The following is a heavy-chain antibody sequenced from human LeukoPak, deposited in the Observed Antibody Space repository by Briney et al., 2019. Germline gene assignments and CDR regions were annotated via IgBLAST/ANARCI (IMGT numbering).Heavy chain of an antibody. CDR1: GFTFSSYG. J-gene: IGHJ5*02. Sequence: GGSLRLSCAASGFTFSSYGMSWVRQAPGKGLEWVSTISATGANTYYADSVKGRFTISRDNSKSTLYLQMNSLRVEDAAVYYCAKRRYDTSSLDWFDPWGQGTLVTGSS. D-gene: IGHD6-13*01. V-gene: IGHV3-23*01. CDR3: AKRRYDTSSLDWFDP. CDR2: ISATGANT.